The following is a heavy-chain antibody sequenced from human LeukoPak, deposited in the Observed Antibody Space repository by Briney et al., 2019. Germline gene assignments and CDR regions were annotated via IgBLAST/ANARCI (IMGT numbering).Heavy chain of an antibody. CDR1: GGTFSSYG. Sequence: ASVKVSCKASGGTFSSYGISWVRQAPGQGLEWMGWISAYNGNTNYAQKLQGRVTMTTDTSTSTAYMELRSLRSDDTAVYYCARVSKDYYDSSGPDTWGQGTLVTVSS. CDR3: ARVSKDYYDSSGPDT. D-gene: IGHD3-22*01. J-gene: IGHJ5*02. V-gene: IGHV1-18*01. CDR2: ISAYNGNT.